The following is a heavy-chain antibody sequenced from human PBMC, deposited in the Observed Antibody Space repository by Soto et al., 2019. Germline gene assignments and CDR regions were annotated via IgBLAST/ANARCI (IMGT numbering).Heavy chain of an antibody. D-gene: IGHD2-2*01. J-gene: IGHJ6*02. V-gene: IGHV1-2*02. Sequence: GASVKVSCKASGYTFTGYYIHWVRGAPGQGLEWMGWINPQTGGTSYAQKFQGRVTLSRDTSINTAYLELSRLTFDDAAVYFCARERYQVISDGMDVWGQGTTVTV. CDR2: INPQTGGT. CDR1: GYTFTGYY. CDR3: ARERYQVISDGMDV.